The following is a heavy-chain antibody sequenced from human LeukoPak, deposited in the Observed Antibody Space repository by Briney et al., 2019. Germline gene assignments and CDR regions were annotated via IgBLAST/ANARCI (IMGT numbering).Heavy chain of an antibody. CDR3: ARGEMVRGVIDTWYFDY. V-gene: IGHV3-33*01. J-gene: IGHJ4*02. D-gene: IGHD3-10*01. Sequence: GGCLRLSCAAFGFTFSSYGMHWVRQAPGKGLEWVAVIWYDGSNKYYADSVKGRFTISRDNSKNTLYLQMNSLRAEDTAVYYCARGEMVRGVIDTWYFDYWGQGTLVTVSS. CDR2: IWYDGSNK. CDR1: GFTFSSYG.